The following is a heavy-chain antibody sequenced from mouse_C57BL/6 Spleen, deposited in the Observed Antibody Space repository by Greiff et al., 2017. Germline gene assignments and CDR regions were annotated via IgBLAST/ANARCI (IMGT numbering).Heavy chain of an antibody. CDR2: IYPSDSET. V-gene: IGHV1-61*01. CDR3: ARGLRYGGGY. Sequence: VKLQQPGAELVRPGSSVKLSCKASGYTFTSYWMDWVKQRPGQGLEWIGNIYPSDSETHYNQKFKDKATLTVDKSSSTAYLQLSSLTSEDAAVYYCARGLRYGGGYWGQGTSVTVSS. D-gene: IGHD1-1*01. CDR1: GYTFTSYW. J-gene: IGHJ4*01.